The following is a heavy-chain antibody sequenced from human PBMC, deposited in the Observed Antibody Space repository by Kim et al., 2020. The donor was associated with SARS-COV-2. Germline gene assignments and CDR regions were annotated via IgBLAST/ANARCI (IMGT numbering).Heavy chain of an antibody. D-gene: IGHD3-22*01. Sequence: GGSLRLSCAASGFTFSSYGMHWVRQAPGKGLEWVAVISYDGSNKYYADSVEGRFTISRDNSKNTLYLQMNSLRAEDTAVYYCAKDRLIDTFHYDDPRFDYWGQGTLVTVSS. J-gene: IGHJ4*02. CDR3: AKDRLIDTFHYDDPRFDY. CDR1: GFTFSSYG. V-gene: IGHV3-30*18. CDR2: ISYDGSNK.